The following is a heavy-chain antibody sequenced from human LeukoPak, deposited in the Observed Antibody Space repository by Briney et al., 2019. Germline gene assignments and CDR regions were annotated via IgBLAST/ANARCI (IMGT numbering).Heavy chain of an antibody. CDR2: IKEDGSVK. J-gene: IGHJ4*02. Sequence: GGSLRLSCAASGFSFSSSWMTWVRQAPGKGLEWVANIKEDGSVKNYVDSVKGRFTISRDNAKNSLYLQMNNLRVEDTAMYYCARDRGFTSFDYWGQGTLVTVSS. V-gene: IGHV3-7*01. CDR3: ARDRGFTSFDY. D-gene: IGHD5-12*01. CDR1: GFSFSSSW.